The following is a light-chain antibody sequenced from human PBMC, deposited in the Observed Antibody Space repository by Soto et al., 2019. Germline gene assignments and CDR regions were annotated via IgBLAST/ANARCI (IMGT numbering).Light chain of an antibody. J-gene: IGKJ2*01. CDR1: QTISRS. Sequence: DIQMTQSPSTLSASVGDRVTITCRASQTISRSLAWYQHKPGKAPKLLIFDATTLQSGVPSRFSGSGFGTEFTLTITGLQPDDFATYYCQQHNDYTPVTFGQGTKLEIK. CDR3: QQHNDYTPVT. V-gene: IGKV1-5*01. CDR2: DAT.